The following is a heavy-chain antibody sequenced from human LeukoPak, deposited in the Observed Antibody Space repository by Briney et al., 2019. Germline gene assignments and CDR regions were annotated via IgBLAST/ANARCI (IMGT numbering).Heavy chain of an antibody. J-gene: IGHJ6*03. CDR1: GFTFDDYG. Sequence: PGGSLRLSCAASGFTFDDYGMSWVRQAPGKGLEWVSGINWNGGSTGYADSVKGRFTISRDNAKNSLHLQMNSLRVEDTALSYCARGYNYYMDVWGKGTTVTVSS. CDR3: ARGYNYYMDV. CDR2: INWNGGST. D-gene: IGHD5-12*01. V-gene: IGHV3-20*04.